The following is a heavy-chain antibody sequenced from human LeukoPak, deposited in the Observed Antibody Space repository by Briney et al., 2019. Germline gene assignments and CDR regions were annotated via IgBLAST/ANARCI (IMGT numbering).Heavy chain of an antibody. D-gene: IGHD2/OR15-2a*01. Sequence: ASVNVSCKASGYTFTSYGISWVRQAPGQGLEWMGWISTYNGNTNYAQKLQGRVTMTTDTSTSTAYMELRSLRSDDTAVYYCARSVNYYYYMDVWGKGTTVTVSS. CDR1: GYTFTSYG. CDR2: ISTYNGNT. V-gene: IGHV1-18*01. CDR3: ARSVNYYYYMDV. J-gene: IGHJ6*03.